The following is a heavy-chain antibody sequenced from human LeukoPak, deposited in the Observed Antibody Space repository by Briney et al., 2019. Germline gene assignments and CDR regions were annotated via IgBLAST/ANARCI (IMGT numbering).Heavy chain of an antibody. CDR2: ISYDGSNK. V-gene: IGHV3-30*18. CDR3: AKIFYSSGWSFGMGV. Sequence: GGSLRLSCAASGFTFSSYGMHWVRQAPGKGLEWVAVISYDGSNKYYADSVKGRFTISRDNSKNTLYLQMNSLRAEDTAVYYCAKIFYSSGWSFGMGVWGQGTTVTVSS. J-gene: IGHJ6*02. CDR1: GFTFSSYG. D-gene: IGHD6-19*01.